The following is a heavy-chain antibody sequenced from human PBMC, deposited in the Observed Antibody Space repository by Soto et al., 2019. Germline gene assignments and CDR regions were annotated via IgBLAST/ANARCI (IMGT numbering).Heavy chain of an antibody. CDR3: ARARPFEYSSSSLQLDY. CDR2: INAGNGNT. CDR1: GYTFTSYA. J-gene: IGHJ4*02. D-gene: IGHD6-6*01. Sequence: ASVKVSCKASGYTFTSYAMHWVRQAPGQRLEWMGWINAGNGNTKYSQKFQGRVTITRDTSASTAYMELSSLRSEDTAVYYCARARPFEYSSSSLQLDYWGQGTLVTVSS. V-gene: IGHV1-3*01.